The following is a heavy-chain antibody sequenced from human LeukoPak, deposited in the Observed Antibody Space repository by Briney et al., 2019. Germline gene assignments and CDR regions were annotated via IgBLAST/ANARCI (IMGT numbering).Heavy chain of an antibody. CDR1: GYTFTSYA. CDR3: ARDRDPSQWLVMVY. Sequence: GASVKVSCKASGYTFTSYAMHWVRQAPGQRLEWMGWINAGNGNTKYSQKFQGRVTITRDTSASTACMELSSLRSEDTAVYYCARDRDPSQWLVMVYWGQGTLVTVSS. J-gene: IGHJ4*02. V-gene: IGHV1-3*01. CDR2: INAGNGNT. D-gene: IGHD6-19*01.